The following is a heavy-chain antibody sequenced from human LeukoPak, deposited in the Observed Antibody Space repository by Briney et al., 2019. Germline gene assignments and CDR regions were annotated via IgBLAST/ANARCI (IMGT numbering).Heavy chain of an antibody. CDR2: IYYSGST. V-gene: IGHV4-59*01. D-gene: IGHD6-6*01. Sequence: PSETLSLTCTVSGGSISSYYWSWIRQPPGKGLEWIGYIYYSGSTNYNPSLKSRVTISVDTSKNQFSLKLSSVTAADTAVYYCARDNWIAARPFDYWGQGTLVTVSS. CDR3: ARDNWIAARPFDY. J-gene: IGHJ4*02. CDR1: GGSISSYY.